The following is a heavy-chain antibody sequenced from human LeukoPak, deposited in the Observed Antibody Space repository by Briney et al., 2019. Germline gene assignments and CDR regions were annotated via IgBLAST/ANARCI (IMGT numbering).Heavy chain of an antibody. CDR2: MKSNRDGGTS. CDR1: GFTFHNAW. J-gene: IGHJ4*02. D-gene: IGHD4-11*01. V-gene: IGHV3-15*01. CDR3: TTLSNDVLY. Sequence: GGSLRLSCAASGFTFHNAWMTWVRQAPGKGLEWVGRMKSNRDGGTSDYAAPVKGRSTISRDDSKNTLYLHMNSLRAEDTAVYYCTTLSNDVLYWGQGTLVTVS.